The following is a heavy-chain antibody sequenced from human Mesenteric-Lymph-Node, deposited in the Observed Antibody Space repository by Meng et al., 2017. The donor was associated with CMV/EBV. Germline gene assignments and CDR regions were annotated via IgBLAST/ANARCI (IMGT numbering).Heavy chain of an antibody. CDR3: ARDRDSIAADSQYHYYYYGMDV. CDR2: INPNSGGT. CDR1: GYTFTYRY. J-gene: IGHJ6*02. Sequence: ASVKVSCKASGYTFTYRYLHWVRQAPGQGLEWMGWINPNSGGTNYAQKFQGRVTMTRDTSISTAYMELSRLRSDDTAVYYCARDRDSIAADSQYHYYYYGMDVWGQGTTVTVSS. D-gene: IGHD6-6*01. V-gene: IGHV1-2*02.